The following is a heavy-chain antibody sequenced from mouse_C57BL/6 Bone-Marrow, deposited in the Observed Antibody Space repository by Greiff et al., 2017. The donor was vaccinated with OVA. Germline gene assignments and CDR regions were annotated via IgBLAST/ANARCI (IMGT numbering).Heavy chain of an antibody. D-gene: IGHD1-1*01. CDR3: ARSEGYYYGSLDD. V-gene: IGHV1-82*01. CDR1: GYAFSSSW. CDR2: IYPGDGDT. J-gene: IGHJ2*01. Sequence: VQLQQSGPELVKPGASVKISCTASGYAFSSSWMNWVKQRPGKGLEWIGRIYPGDGDTNYNGKFKGKATLTADKSSSTAYMQLSSLTSEDSAVYFCARSEGYYYGSLDDWGQGTTLTVSS.